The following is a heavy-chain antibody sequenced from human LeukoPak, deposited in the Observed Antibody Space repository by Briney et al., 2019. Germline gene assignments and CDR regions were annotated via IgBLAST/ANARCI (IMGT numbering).Heavy chain of an antibody. CDR3: ARGSGYYPFIDY. CDR2: ISSSSSYI. Sequence: GGSLRLSYAASGFTFSSYSMNWVRQAPGKGLEWVSSISSSSSYIYYADSVKGRFTISRVNAKNSMYLQINSLRAEDTAVYYCARGSGYYPFIDYWGQGTLVTVSS. D-gene: IGHD3-22*01. J-gene: IGHJ4*02. V-gene: IGHV3-21*01. CDR1: GFTFSSYS.